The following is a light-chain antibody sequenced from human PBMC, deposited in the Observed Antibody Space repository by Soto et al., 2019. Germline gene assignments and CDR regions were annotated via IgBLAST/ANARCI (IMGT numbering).Light chain of an antibody. CDR3: LQYYNFPYT. J-gene: IGKJ2*01. CDR1: QGIRFD. V-gene: IGKV1-6*01. CDR2: AAS. Sequence: AIQMTQSPSSLSTSVGDRVTITCRASQGIRFDVAWYQQKPGKAPKLLIYAASSLQSGVPSRFSGSGSGTDFTLTISSLQPEDFATYYCLQYYNFPYTFGQGTKLEIK.